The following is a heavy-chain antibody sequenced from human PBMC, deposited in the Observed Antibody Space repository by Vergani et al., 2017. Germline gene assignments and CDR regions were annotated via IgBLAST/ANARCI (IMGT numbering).Heavy chain of an antibody. V-gene: IGHV4-34*01. J-gene: IGHJ3*02. Sequence: QVQLQQWGAGLLKPSETLSLTCAVYGGSFSGYYWSWIRQPPGKGLEWIGEINHSGSTNYNPSLKSRVTISVDTSKNQFSLKLSSVTAADTAVYSCERSRGIPGRAFDIWGQGTMVTVSS. D-gene: IGHD3-16*01. CDR1: GGSFSGYY. CDR3: ERSRGIPGRAFDI. CDR2: INHSGST.